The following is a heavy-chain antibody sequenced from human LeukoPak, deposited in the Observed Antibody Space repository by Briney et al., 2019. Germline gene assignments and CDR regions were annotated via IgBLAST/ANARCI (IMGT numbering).Heavy chain of an antibody. D-gene: IGHD3-10*01. Sequence: QPGGSLRLSCAASGFTFSSYGIYWVRQAPGKGQGWVAFIRYDGSNKYYADSVKGRFTISRDNSKNTLYLQMNRLRAEDTAVYDCAKGVDYYGSGAAVYWGQGTLVTVSS. J-gene: IGHJ4*02. CDR1: GFTFSSYG. V-gene: IGHV3-30*02. CDR3: AKGVDYYGSGAAVY. CDR2: IRYDGSNK.